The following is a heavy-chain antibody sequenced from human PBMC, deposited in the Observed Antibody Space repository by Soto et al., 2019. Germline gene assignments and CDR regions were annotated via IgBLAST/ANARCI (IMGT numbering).Heavy chain of an antibody. CDR2: IYYSGST. V-gene: IGHV4-61*01. Sequence: SETLSLTCTVSGGSVSSGSYYWSWIRQPPGKGLEWIGYIYYSGSTNYNPSLKSRVTISVDTSKNQFSLKLSSVTAADTAVYYCARGDIVLVPAAFDALAIWGQGTMVTVSS. CDR3: ARGDIVLVPAAFDALAI. J-gene: IGHJ3*02. CDR1: GGSVSSGSYY. D-gene: IGHD2-2*01.